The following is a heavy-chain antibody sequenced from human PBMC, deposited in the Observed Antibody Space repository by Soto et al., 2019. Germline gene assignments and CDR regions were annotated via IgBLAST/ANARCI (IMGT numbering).Heavy chain of an antibody. CDR2: IYHSGST. D-gene: IGHD2-2*01. J-gene: IGHJ4*02. CDR3: ARGTLGYCSSTSCPQSGYYFDD. V-gene: IGHV4-30-2*01. Sequence: SETLSLTCAVSGGSISSGGYSWSWIRQPPGKGLEWIGYIYHSGSTYYNPSLKSRVTISVDRSKNQFSLKLSSVTAADTAVYYCARGTLGYCSSTSCPQSGYYFDDWGQGTLVTVSS. CDR1: GGSISSGGYS.